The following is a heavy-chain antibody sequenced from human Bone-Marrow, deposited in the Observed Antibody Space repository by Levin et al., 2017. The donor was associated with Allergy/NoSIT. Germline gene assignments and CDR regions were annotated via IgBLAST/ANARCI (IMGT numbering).Heavy chain of an antibody. CDR2: ISFTGII. V-gene: IGHV3-48*02. J-gene: IGHJ4*02. Sequence: PGGSLRLSCEVSGVPFSTSHMNWIRQAPGKGLEWISYISFTGIINYADSVKGRFITSRDNARNSVFLQMNSLRDEDTAVYYCARRGDSNGAFEYWGQGTRVIVSS. D-gene: IGHD4-11*01. CDR1: GVPFSTSH. CDR3: ARRGDSNGAFEY.